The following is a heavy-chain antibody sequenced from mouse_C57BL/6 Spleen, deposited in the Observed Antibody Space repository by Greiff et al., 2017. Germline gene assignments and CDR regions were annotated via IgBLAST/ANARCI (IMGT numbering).Heavy chain of an antibody. V-gene: IGHV1-50*01. CDR1: GYTFTSYW. CDR3: ARAGAYDSTPYAMDY. D-gene: IGHD2-5*01. J-gene: IGHJ4*01. Sequence: QVQLQQPGAELVKPGASVKLSCKASGYTFTSYWMQWVKQRPGQGLEWIGEIDPSDSYTNYNQKFKGKATLTVDTSSSTAYMQLSSLASEDAAVYYCARAGAYDSTPYAMDYWGQGTSVTVSA. CDR2: IDPSDSYT.